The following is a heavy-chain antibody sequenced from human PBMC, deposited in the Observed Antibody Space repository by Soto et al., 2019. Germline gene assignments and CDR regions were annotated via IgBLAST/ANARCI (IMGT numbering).Heavy chain of an antibody. CDR2: IYYSGST. D-gene: IGHD3-3*01. V-gene: IGHV4-59*01. CDR1: GGSISSYY. CDR3: ARDRRPYDFWSGYYFDY. Sequence: SETLSLTCTVSGGSISSYYWSWIRQPPGKGLEWIGYIYYSGSTNYNPSLKSRVTISVDTSKNQFSLKLSSVTAADTAVYYCARDRRPYDFWSGYYFDYWGQGTLVTVSS. J-gene: IGHJ4*02.